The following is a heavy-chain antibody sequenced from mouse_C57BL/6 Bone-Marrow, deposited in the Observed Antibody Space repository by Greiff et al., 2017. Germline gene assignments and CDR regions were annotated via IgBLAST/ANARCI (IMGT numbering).Heavy chain of an antibody. Sequence: EVQLQESGPGLVKPSQSLSLTCSVTGYSITSGYYWNWIRQFPGNKLEWMGYISYDGSNNYNPSLKNRISITRDTSKNQFFLKLNSVTTEDTATYYCASSGSSPYYAMDYWGQGTSVTVSS. CDR3: ASSGSSPYYAMDY. CDR2: ISYDGSN. CDR1: GYSITSGYY. D-gene: IGHD1-1*01. V-gene: IGHV3-6*01. J-gene: IGHJ4*01.